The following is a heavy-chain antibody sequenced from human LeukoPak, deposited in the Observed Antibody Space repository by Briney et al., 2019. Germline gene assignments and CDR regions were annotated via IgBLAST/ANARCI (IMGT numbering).Heavy chain of an antibody. D-gene: IGHD3-22*01. J-gene: IGHJ1*01. Sequence: SETLSLTCAVYGGSFSGYYWSWIRQPPGKGLEWIGEINHSGSTNYNPSLKSRVTISVDTSKNQFSLKLSSGTAADTAVYYCASYYYDGSGYYYIQYFQHWGQGTLVTVSS. V-gene: IGHV4-34*01. CDR1: GGSFSGYY. CDR2: INHSGST. CDR3: ASYYYDGSGYYYIQYFQH.